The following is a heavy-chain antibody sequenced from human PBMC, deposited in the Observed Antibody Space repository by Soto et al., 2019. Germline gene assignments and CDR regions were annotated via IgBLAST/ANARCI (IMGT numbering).Heavy chain of an antibody. CDR3: ARGTALGSSWYRELPRGDYYYYYMDV. CDR1: GGSFSGYY. D-gene: IGHD6-13*01. Sequence: SETLSLTCAVYGGSFSGYYWSWIRQPPGKGLEWIGEINHSGSTNYNPSIKSRVTISVETSKNQFSLKLSSVTAADTAVYYCARGTALGSSWYRELPRGDYYYYYMDVWGKGTTVTVSS. CDR2: INHSGST. J-gene: IGHJ6*03. V-gene: IGHV4-34*01.